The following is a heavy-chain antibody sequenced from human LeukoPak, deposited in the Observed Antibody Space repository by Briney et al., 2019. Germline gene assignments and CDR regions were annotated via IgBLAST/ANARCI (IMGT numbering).Heavy chain of an antibody. V-gene: IGHV1-18*01. Sequence: ASVKVSCKASGYTFTNYGITWVRHAPGQGLEWMGWISPYKGDRNYAQNLQGRLTMTTDTSTSTAYMEVRSLRSDDTAVYYCATEGGWQPTDYGDNVYWGQGTLVTVSS. D-gene: IGHD4-17*01. CDR1: GYTFTNYG. CDR2: ISPYKGDR. J-gene: IGHJ4*02. CDR3: ATEGGWQPTDYGDNVY.